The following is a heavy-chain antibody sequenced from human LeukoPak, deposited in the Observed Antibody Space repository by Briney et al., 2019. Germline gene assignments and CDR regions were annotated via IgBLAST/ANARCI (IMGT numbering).Heavy chain of an antibody. Sequence: PSETLSLTCAVYGGSFSGYYWSWIRQPPGKGLEWIGEINHSGSTNYNPSLKGRVTISVDTSKNQFSLKLSSVTAADTAVYYCARDARIVVVIGYYYYGMDVWGQGTTVTVSS. CDR3: ARDARIVVVIGYYYYGMDV. CDR2: INHSGST. CDR1: GGSFSGYY. J-gene: IGHJ6*02. D-gene: IGHD3-22*01. V-gene: IGHV4-34*01.